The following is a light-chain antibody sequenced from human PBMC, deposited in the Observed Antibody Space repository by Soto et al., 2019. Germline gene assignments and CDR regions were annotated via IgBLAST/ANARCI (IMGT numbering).Light chain of an antibody. J-gene: IGLJ1*01. V-gene: IGLV2-14*01. Sequence: QSVLTQPASVSGSPGQSFTISCTGSSSDIGAYNYVSWFQQYPGKAPKLIISEVSNRPSGVSNRFSGSKSGTAASLTISGLRTEDEADYFCFSFTTDWTHVFGTGTKVTVL. CDR2: EVS. CDR1: SSDIGAYNY. CDR3: FSFTTDWTHV.